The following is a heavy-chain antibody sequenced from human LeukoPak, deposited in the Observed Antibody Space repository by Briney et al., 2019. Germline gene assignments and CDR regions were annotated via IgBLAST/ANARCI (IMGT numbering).Heavy chain of an antibody. Sequence: PGGSLRLSCAASGFTFSSYAMSWVRQAPGKGLEWVSSISGSGNRTYYADSVKGRFTISRDNSKNTLFLQMNSLRAEDTAVYYCARVAGESDVWGQGTTVTVSS. J-gene: IGHJ6*02. CDR1: GFTFSSYA. CDR2: ISGSGNRT. V-gene: IGHV3-23*01. D-gene: IGHD3-10*01. CDR3: ARVAGESDV.